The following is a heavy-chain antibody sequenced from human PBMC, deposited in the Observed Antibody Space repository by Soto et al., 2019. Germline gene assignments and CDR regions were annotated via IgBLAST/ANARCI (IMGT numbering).Heavy chain of an antibody. D-gene: IGHD6-19*01. CDR3: ARVKASSGWYYDYYYGMDV. Sequence: SQTLSLTCVISGDSVSSNSAAWNWIRQSPSRGLERLGRTYYRSKWYNDYAVSVKSRITINPDTSKNQFSLQLNSVTPEDTAVYYCARVKASSGWYYDYYYGMDVWGQGTTVTVSS. V-gene: IGHV6-1*01. J-gene: IGHJ6*02. CDR2: TYYRSKWYN. CDR1: GDSVSSNSAA.